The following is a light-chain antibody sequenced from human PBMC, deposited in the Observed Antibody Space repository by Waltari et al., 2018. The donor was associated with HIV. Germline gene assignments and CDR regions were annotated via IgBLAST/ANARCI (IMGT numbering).Light chain of an antibody. CDR3: QQYNSYPLT. Sequence: DIQMTQSPSTLSASVGDRVTITCRASRSVSTWLAWYQQKPGTAPKVLIYKASILETGAPSRFSGAGSGTEFTLIISSLQPDDFAIYYCQQYNSYPLTFGGGTKVEI. J-gene: IGKJ4*01. CDR1: RSVSTW. CDR2: KAS. V-gene: IGKV1-5*03.